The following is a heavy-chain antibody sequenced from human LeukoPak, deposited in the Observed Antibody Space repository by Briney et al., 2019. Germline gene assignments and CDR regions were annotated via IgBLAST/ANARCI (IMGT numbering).Heavy chain of an antibody. J-gene: IGHJ4*02. CDR2: ISGSGGST. D-gene: IGHD2-15*01. Sequence: PGGSLRLSCAASGFTFDDYAMHWVRQAPGKGLEWVSAISGSGGSTYYADSVKGRFTISRDNTKNTLYLQMNSLRAEDTAVYYCAKDISVKRRDSPFDYWGQGTLVTVSS. V-gene: IGHV3-23*01. CDR1: GFTFDDYA. CDR3: AKDISVKRRDSPFDY.